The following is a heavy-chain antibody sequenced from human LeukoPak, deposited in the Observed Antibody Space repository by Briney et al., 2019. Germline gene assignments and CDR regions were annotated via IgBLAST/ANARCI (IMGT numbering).Heavy chain of an antibody. D-gene: IGHD3-22*01. CDR1: GDSISSGSYY. CDR3: ARGPYSYDSSGAFDI. J-gene: IGHJ3*02. CDR2: IYGSGRT. V-gene: IGHV4-61*02. Sequence: SETLSLTCTVSGDSISSGSYYWSWIRQPAGKGLEWIGRIYGSGRTNYNLSLKSRVTISVDTSKNQFSLKLSSVTAADTAVYFCARGPYSYDSSGAFDIWGQGTMVTVSS.